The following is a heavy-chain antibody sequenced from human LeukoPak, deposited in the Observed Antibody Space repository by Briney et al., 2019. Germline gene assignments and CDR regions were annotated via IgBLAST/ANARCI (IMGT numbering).Heavy chain of an antibody. CDR1: GGTFSSYA. V-gene: IGHV1-69*13. J-gene: IGHJ5*02. Sequence: ASVKVSCKASGGTFSSYAISWVRQAPGQGLEWMGGIIPIFGTANYAQKFQGRVTITADESTSTAYMELSSLRSEDTAVYYCARMRGIDYGDYYNWFDPWGQGTLVTVSS. D-gene: IGHD4-17*01. CDR3: ARMRGIDYGDYYNWFDP. CDR2: IIPIFGTA.